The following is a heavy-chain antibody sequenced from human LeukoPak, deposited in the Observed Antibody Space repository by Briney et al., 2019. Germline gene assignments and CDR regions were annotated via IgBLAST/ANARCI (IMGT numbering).Heavy chain of an antibody. J-gene: IGHJ4*02. Sequence: GGSLRLSCTASGLTLSNYGMTWVRQAPGKGLEWVSGLSNTGGSISYTDSVKGRFTISRDNSKNTLYLQMNSLRAEDTAVYYCAKGYYGHVSFDCWGQGTLVTVSS. CDR2: LSNTGGSI. D-gene: IGHD3-10*01. V-gene: IGHV3-23*01. CDR1: GLTLSNYG. CDR3: AKGYYGHVSFDC.